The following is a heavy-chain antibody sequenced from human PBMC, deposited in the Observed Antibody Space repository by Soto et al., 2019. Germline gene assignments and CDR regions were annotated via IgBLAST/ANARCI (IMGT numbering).Heavy chain of an antibody. CDR1: GGSFSGYY. D-gene: IGHD3-16*01. J-gene: IGHJ4*02. Sequence: QVQLQQWGAGLLKPSETLSLTCAVYGGSFSGYYWSWIRQPPGKGLEWIGEINHSGSTNYNPSLKSRVTISVDTSKNQFSLKLSSVTAADTAVYYCARDKDPGGGPIDYWGQGTLVTVSS. CDR2: INHSGST. CDR3: ARDKDPGGGPIDY. V-gene: IGHV4-34*01.